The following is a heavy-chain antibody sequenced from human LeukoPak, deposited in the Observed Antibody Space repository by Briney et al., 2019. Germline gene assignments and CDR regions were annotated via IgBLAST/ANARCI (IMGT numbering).Heavy chain of an antibody. Sequence: GGSLRLSCAASAFTFNNYAMSWVRQAPGKGLEWVGRIANKANSYTTEYAASVKGRFTISRDDSKNSLYLQMNSLKTEDTAVYYCVRAVVGIDDYWGQGTLVTVSS. J-gene: IGHJ4*02. CDR1: AFTFNNYA. CDR3: VRAVVGIDDY. V-gene: IGHV3-72*01. CDR2: IANKANSYTT. D-gene: IGHD6-13*01.